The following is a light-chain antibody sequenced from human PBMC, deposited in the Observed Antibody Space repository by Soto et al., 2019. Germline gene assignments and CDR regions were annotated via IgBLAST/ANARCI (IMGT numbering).Light chain of an antibody. CDR3: QQYGSSPRT. Sequence: EMVLTQSPGTLSLSPGERATLSCRASQSVSSSYLAWYQQKPGQAPRLLIYGASSRATGIPDRFSGSGSGTDFTLTISRLEPEDFAVYYCQQYGSSPRTFGQGTTVDIK. V-gene: IGKV3-20*01. CDR1: QSVSSSY. J-gene: IGKJ1*01. CDR2: GAS.